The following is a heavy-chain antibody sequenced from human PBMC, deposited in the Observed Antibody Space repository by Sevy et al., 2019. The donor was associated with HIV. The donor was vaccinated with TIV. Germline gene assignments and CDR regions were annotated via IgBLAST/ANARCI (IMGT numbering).Heavy chain of an antibody. V-gene: IGHV1-69*06. CDR1: GGTFSSYA. CDR2: IIPIFGTA. J-gene: IGHJ6*03. Sequence: ASVKVSCKASGGTFSSYAISWVRQAPGQGLEWMGGIIPIFGTANYAQKFQGRVTITADKSTSTAYMELSSLRSEDTVVYYCARGGNYYDSSVSSYYYYMDVWGKGTTVTVSS. D-gene: IGHD3-22*01. CDR3: ARGGNYYDSSVSSYYYYMDV.